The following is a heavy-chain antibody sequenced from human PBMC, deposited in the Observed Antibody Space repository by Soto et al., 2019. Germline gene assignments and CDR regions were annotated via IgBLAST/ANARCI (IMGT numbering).Heavy chain of an antibody. CDR3: AKDRYGSGSYFDY. D-gene: IGHD3-10*01. CDR2: ISYDGSNK. V-gene: IGHV3-30*18. CDR1: GFTFSSYG. J-gene: IGHJ4*02. Sequence: QVQLVESGGGVVQPGRSLRLSCAASGFTFSSYGMHWVRQAPGKGLEWVAVISYDGSNKYYADSVKGRFTISRDNSKNTLYLQMNSLRAEDTAVYYCAKDRYGSGSYFDYWGQGTLVTVSS.